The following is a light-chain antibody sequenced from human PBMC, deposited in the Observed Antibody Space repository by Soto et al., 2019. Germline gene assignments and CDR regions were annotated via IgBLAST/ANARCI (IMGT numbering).Light chain of an antibody. J-gene: IGKJ1*01. CDR3: QHYKGGPLT. CDR2: AAS. V-gene: IGKV1-27*01. CDR1: QSISNY. Sequence: DIQMTQSPSSLSASVGDRVTITCRASQSISNYFVWYQQKPGKVPKLLIYAASNLQSGVPSRFSGSGSGTDFTRTISSLQPEDVATYYCQHYKGGPLTFGQGTKVEIK.